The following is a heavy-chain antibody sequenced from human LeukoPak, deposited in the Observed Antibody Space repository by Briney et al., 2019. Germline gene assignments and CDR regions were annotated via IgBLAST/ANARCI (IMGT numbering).Heavy chain of an antibody. CDR3: ARFSVVRGVIIRFDP. V-gene: IGHV4-39*01. CDR2: IYYSGST. J-gene: IGHJ5*02. Sequence: PSETLSLTCTVSGGSIGSSSYYWGWIRQPPGKGLGWIGSIYYSGSTYYNPSLKSRVTISVDTSKNQFSLKLSSVTAADTAVYYCARFSVVRGVIIRFDPWGQGTLVTVSS. CDR1: GGSIGSSSYY. D-gene: IGHD3-10*01.